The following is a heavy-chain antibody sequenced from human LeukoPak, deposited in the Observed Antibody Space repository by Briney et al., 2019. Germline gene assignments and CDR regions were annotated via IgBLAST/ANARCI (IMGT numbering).Heavy chain of an antibody. CDR1: GFIFSKDA. J-gene: IGHJ4*02. CDR2: ISGSGGST. D-gene: IGHD3-22*01. V-gene: IGHV3-23*01. CDR3: AKSPYYYDSSGYYYALYYFDY. Sequence: GGSLRLSCAASGFIFSKDAMHWVRQAPGKGLEWVSAISGSGGSTYYADSVKGRFTISRDSSKNTLYLQMNSLRAEDTAVYYCAKSPYYYDSSGYYYALYYFDYWGQGTLVTVSS.